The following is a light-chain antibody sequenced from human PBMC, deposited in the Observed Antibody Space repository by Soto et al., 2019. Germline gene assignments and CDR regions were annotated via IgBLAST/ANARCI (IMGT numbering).Light chain of an antibody. CDR2: GAS. CDR3: QQSSSSPIT. J-gene: IGKJ5*01. CDR1: QSVGSTY. V-gene: IGKV3-20*01. Sequence: EVVLTQSPGTLSLSPGERATLSCRASQSVGSTYVAWYQRKPGQAPRLLIYGASSRATGIPDRFSGSGSGTDFTLTISRLEAEDFAVYYCQQSSSSPITFGQGTRLENK.